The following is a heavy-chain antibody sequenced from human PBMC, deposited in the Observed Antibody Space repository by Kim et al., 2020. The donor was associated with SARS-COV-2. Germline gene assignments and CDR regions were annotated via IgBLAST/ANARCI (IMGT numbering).Heavy chain of an antibody. CDR3: ARDLGISGTDFHYFYGLDV. J-gene: IGHJ6*01. V-gene: IGHV4-59*13. CDR2: VFQSGRT. CDR1: GASINTFY. Sequence: SETLSLTCTVSGASINTFYWSWLRQAPGKGLEWIGYVFQSGRTKYNPSLKSRVTISLDTAKTQVSLKLKSVTAADTAIYFCARDLGISGTDFHYFYGLDV. D-gene: IGHD1-26*01.